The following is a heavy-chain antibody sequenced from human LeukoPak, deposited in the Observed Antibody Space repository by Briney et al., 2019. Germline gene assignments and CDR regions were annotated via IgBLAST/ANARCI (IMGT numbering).Heavy chain of an antibody. Sequence: PGGSLRLSCAASGFTPSSYGMRWVRQAPGKGLEWVAFIRYDGSNKDYADSVKGRFTISRDNSKNTLYLQMNSLRAEDTAVYYCAKDRLLWFGELLPPYYFDYWGQGTLVTVSS. V-gene: IGHV3-30*02. D-gene: IGHD3-10*01. CDR1: GFTPSSYG. J-gene: IGHJ4*02. CDR3: AKDRLLWFGELLPPYYFDY. CDR2: IRYDGSNK.